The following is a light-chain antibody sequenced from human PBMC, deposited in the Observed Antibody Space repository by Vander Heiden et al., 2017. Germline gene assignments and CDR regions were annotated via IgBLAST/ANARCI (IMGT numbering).Light chain of an antibody. CDR1: QSVSSN. V-gene: IGKV3-15*01. Sequence: IVMTQSPPTLSVSPGERATLSCRASQSVSSNLAWYQQKPGQAHRLRIYGASTRATGIPARFSGSGSGTEFTLTISSLQSEDFAIYYCQQYNNWPLTFGGGTKVEIK. CDR2: GAS. CDR3: QQYNNWPLT. J-gene: IGKJ4*01.